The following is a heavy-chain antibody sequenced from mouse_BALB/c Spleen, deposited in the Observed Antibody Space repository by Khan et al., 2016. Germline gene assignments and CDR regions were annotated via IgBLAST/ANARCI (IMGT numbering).Heavy chain of an antibody. V-gene: IGHV9-3-1*01. CDR1: GYTFTNYG. Sequence: QIQLVQSGPELKKPGKTVKISCKASGYTFTNYGMNWVKQAPGKGLKWMGWINTYSGESTYADDFKGRFAFSLETSANTAYLQINNLKNEDTATYFCAEYRYYYGGSRYFDVWGAGTTVTVSS. CDR2: INTYSGES. D-gene: IGHD1-1*01. J-gene: IGHJ1*01. CDR3: AEYRYYYGGSRYFDV.